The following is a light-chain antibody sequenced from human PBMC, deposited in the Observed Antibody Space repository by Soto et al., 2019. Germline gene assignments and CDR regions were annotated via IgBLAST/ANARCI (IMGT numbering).Light chain of an antibody. CDR3: QQRSNWPLT. CDR1: QSVSSY. CDR2: DAS. Sequence: EIVLTQSPATLFLSPGERATLSCRASQSVSSYLAWYQQKPGQAPRLLIYDASNRATGITARFSGSGSGTDFTLTISSLEPEELAVYYCQQRSNWPLTFGGGTKVEIK. V-gene: IGKV3-11*01. J-gene: IGKJ4*01.